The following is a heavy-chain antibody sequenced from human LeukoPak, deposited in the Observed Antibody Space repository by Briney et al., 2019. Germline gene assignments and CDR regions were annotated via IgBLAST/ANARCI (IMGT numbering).Heavy chain of an antibody. CDR2: IIPIFGIA. V-gene: IGHV1-69*04. D-gene: IGHD5-12*01. CDR3: AREVKGGYDRLNWFDP. Sequence: SVKVSCKASGGTFSSYAISWVRQAPGQGLEWMGRIIPIFGIANYAQKFQGRVTITADKSTSTAYMELSSLRSEDTAVHYCAREVKGGYDRLNWFDPWGQGTLVTVSS. CDR1: GGTFSSYA. J-gene: IGHJ5*02.